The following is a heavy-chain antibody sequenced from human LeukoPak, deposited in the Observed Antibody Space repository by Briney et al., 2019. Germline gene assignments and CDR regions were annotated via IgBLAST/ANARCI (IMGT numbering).Heavy chain of an antibody. Sequence: SETLSLTCTVSGGSISSYYWSWIRQPPGKGLEWIGYIYYSGSTNYNPSLKSRVTISVDTSKNQFSLKLSSVTAADTAVYYCARGPPAHWSGSYSYYFDYWGQRTLVTVSS. D-gene: IGHD3-3*01. V-gene: IGHV4-59*01. CDR1: GGSISSYY. J-gene: IGHJ4*02. CDR2: IYYSGST. CDR3: ARGPPAHWSGSYSYYFDY.